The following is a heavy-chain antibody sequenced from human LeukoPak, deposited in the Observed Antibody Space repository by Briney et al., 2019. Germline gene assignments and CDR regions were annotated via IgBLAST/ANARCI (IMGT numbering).Heavy chain of an antibody. CDR1: GGSIGSSSYY. CDR3: ARGITVIVVVIPPDY. D-gene: IGHD3-22*01. CDR2: IYYSGST. Sequence: SETLSLTCTVSGGSIGSSSYYGGWIRQPPGKGLEWIGSIYYSGSTYYNPSLKSRVTISVDTSKNQFSLKLSSVTAADTAVYYCARGITVIVVVIPPDYWGQGTLVTVSS. J-gene: IGHJ4*02. V-gene: IGHV4-39*01.